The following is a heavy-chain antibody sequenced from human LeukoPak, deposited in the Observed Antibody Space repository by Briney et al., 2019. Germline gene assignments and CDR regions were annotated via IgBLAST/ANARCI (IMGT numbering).Heavy chain of an antibody. Sequence: SETLSLTCTVSGGSISTTRYYWGWIRQPPGKGLEWIGSIFYSGSTYYNPSLRSRVTVSVDTSKNQFSLKLSSVTAADTAVYYCARAYRSLYYYYYYLDVWAKGPRSPSP. CDR3: ARAYRSLYYYYYYLDV. J-gene: IGHJ6*03. V-gene: IGHV4-39*07. CDR1: GGSISTTRYY. D-gene: IGHD6-13*01. CDR2: IFYSGST.